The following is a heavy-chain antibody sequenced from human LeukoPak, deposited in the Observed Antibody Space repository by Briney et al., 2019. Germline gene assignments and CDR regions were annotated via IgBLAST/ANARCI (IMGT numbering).Heavy chain of an antibody. V-gene: IGHV1-2*02. D-gene: IGHD4-11*01. J-gene: IGHJ4*02. CDR1: GYSFTGYD. CDR2: INPNNGGT. Sequence: ASVKVSCKASGYSFTGYDIHWVRQAPGQGLEWMGWINPNNGGTNYAQKFQGRVAMTRDTSINTVYMELSRLRSDDTAVYYCARQDPNYRIDYWGQGTLVTVSS. CDR3: ARQDPNYRIDY.